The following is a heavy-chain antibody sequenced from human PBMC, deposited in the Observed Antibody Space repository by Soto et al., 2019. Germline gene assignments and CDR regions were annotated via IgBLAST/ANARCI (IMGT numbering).Heavy chain of an antibody. V-gene: IGHV1-2*02. J-gene: IGHJ5*02. D-gene: IGHD3-22*01. CDR3: ARAAGYYDSSGYHWFDP. CDR1: GYAFTGYY. Sequence: ASVKVSCKASGYAFTGYYMHWVRQAPGQGLEWMGWINPNSGGTNYAQKFQGRVTMTRDTSISTAYMELSRLRSDDTAVYYCARAAGYYDSSGYHWFDPWGQGTLVTVSS. CDR2: INPNSGGT.